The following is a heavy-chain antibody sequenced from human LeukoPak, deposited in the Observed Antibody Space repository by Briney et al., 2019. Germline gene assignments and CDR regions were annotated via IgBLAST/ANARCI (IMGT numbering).Heavy chain of an antibody. V-gene: IGHV1-46*01. CDR1: GYTFTSYY. J-gene: IGHJ4*02. CDR3: ARGSPNWVGATSHFDY. CDR2: INPSGGST. D-gene: IGHD1-26*01. Sequence: GASVKVSCKASGYTFTSYYMHWVRQAPGQGLEWMGIINPSGGSTSYAQKFQGRVTMTRDTSTSTVYMELSGLRSEDTAVYYCARGSPNWVGATSHFDYWGQGTLVTVSS.